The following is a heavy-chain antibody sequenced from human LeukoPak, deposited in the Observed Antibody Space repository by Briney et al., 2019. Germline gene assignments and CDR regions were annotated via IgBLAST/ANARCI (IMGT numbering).Heavy chain of an antibody. J-gene: IGHJ3*02. CDR3: ARDLRYCSSTSCYGDAFDI. D-gene: IGHD2-2*01. V-gene: IGHV3-48*01. Sequence: GGSLRLSCAASGFTFSSYSMNWVRQAPGKGLEWVSYISSSSSTIYYADSVKGRFTISRDNAKNSLYLQMNSLRAEDTAVYYCARDLRYCSSTSCYGDAFDIWGQGTMVTVSS. CDR1: GFTFSSYS. CDR2: ISSSSSTI.